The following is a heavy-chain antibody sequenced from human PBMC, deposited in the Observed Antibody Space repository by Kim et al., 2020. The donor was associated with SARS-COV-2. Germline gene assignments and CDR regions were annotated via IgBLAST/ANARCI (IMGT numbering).Heavy chain of an antibody. Sequence: GGSLRLSCAASGFTFSSYSMNWVRQAPGKGLEWVSSISSSSSYIYYADSVKGRFTISRDNAKNSLYLQMNSLRAEDTAVYYCAREGKGHYYDSSGYLAYYYYGMDVWGQGTTVTVSS. CDR1: GFTFSSYS. CDR2: ISSSSSYI. CDR3: AREGKGHYYDSSGYLAYYYYGMDV. J-gene: IGHJ6*02. V-gene: IGHV3-21*01. D-gene: IGHD3-22*01.